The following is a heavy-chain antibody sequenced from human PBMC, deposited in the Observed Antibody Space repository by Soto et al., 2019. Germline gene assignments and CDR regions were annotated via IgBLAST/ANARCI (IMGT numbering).Heavy chain of an antibody. D-gene: IGHD6-13*01. V-gene: IGHV1-18*04. J-gene: IGHJ4*02. CDR1: GYTFTSYG. CDR2: ISAYNGNT. Sequence: GPSVKVSCKASGYTFTSYGSSWVRQAPGQGLEWMGWISAYNGNTNYAQKLQGRVTMTTDTSTSTAYMELRSLRSDDTAVYYCASNRGYSSSWYQVDYWGQGTLVTVSS. CDR3: ASNRGYSSSWYQVDY.